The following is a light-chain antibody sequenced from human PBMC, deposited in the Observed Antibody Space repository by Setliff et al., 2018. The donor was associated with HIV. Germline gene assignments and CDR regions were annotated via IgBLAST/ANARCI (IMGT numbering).Light chain of an antibody. CDR1: SSDVGAYNY. J-gene: IGLJ1*01. V-gene: IGLV2-14*01. CDR3: ASHRDTNTLEV. Sequence: LTQPASVSGSPGQSITISCTGTSSDVGAYNYVSWYQQYPGKAPKLMIYEVSNRPSGVSNRFSGSKSGNTASLTISGLQAEDEADYYCASHRDTNTLEVFGTGTKVTVL. CDR2: EVS.